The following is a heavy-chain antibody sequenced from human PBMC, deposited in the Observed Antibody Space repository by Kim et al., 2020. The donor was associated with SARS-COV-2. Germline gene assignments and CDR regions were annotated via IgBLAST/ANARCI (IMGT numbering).Heavy chain of an antibody. Sequence: RFTMSRDNAKNSLYLQMNSLRAEDTAVYYCARDRTVTTLAGSYYYYGMDVWGQGTTVTVSS. D-gene: IGHD4-17*01. J-gene: IGHJ6*02. V-gene: IGHV3-11*04. CDR3: ARDRTVTTLAGSYYYYGMDV.